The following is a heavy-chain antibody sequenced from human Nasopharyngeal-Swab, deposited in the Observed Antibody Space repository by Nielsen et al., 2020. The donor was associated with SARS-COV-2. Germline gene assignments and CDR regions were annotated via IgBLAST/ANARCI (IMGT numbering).Heavy chain of an antibody. CDR2: IDPSDSYT. CDR3: ARHDYSNYNWFDP. Sequence: KVSCKGSGYSFTSYWISWVRQMPGKGPEWMGRIDPSDSYTNYSPSFQGHVTISADKSISTAYLQWSSLKASDTAMYYCARHDYSNYNWFDPWGQGTLVTVSS. V-gene: IGHV5-10-1*01. J-gene: IGHJ5*02. D-gene: IGHD4-11*01. CDR1: GYSFTSYW.